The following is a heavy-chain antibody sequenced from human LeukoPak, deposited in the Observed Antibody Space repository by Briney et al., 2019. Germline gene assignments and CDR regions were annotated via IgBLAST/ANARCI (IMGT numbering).Heavy chain of an antibody. CDR1: GGSFSGYY. CDR2: INHSGST. CDR3: ARGLFVVVPAAIVWFDP. D-gene: IGHD2-2*01. J-gene: IGHJ5*02. V-gene: IGHV4-34*01. Sequence: PSETLSLTCAVYGGSFSGYYWSWIRQPPGKGLEWIGEINHSGSTNYNPFLKSRVTISVDTSKNQFSLKLSSVTAADTAVYYCARGLFVVVPAAIVWFDPWGQGTLVTVSS.